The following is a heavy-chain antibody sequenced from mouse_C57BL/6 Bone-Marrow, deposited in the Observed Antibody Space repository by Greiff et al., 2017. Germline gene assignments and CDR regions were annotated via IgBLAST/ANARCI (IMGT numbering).Heavy chain of an antibody. D-gene: IGHD3-2*01. CDR2: ISSGGSYT. Sequence: EVQLVESGGDLVKPGGSLKLSCAASGFTFSSYGMSLVRQTPDKRLEWVATISSGGSYTYYPDSVKGRFTISRDNAKNTLYLQMSSLKSEDTAMYYCARLDRGYAMDYWGQGTSVTVSS. CDR1: GFTFSSYG. CDR3: ARLDRGYAMDY. J-gene: IGHJ4*01. V-gene: IGHV5-6*01.